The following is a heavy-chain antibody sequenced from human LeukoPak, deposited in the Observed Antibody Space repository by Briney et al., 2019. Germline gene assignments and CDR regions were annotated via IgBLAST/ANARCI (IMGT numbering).Heavy chain of an antibody. V-gene: IGHV3-30*02. J-gene: IGHJ6*03. CDR1: GFTFRNYA. CDR2: IRHDGSNI. Sequence: GGSLRLSCAASGFTFRNYAMHWVRQAPGKGLEWMTFIRHDGSNIDCADSVKGRFTISRDNSKNTLYLQMNSLIAEDTAVYYCAKTGFQWGYYFYYMDAWGKGTTVTVSS. CDR3: AKTGFQWGYYFYYMDA. D-gene: IGHD1-14*01.